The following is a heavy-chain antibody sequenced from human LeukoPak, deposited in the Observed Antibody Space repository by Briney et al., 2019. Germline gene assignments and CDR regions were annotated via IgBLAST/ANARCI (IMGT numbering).Heavy chain of an antibody. CDR3: AKDPRYSSSSSDY. Sequence: GGSLRLSCAASGFTFNTYAMIWVRQAPGKGLESVSAISGSGGSTFYANSVKGRFTISRDNSKNTLYLQMNSLRAEDTAVYYCAKDPRYSSSSSDYWGQGTLVTVSS. J-gene: IGHJ4*02. CDR1: GFTFNTYA. CDR2: ISGSGGST. D-gene: IGHD6-13*01. V-gene: IGHV3-23*01.